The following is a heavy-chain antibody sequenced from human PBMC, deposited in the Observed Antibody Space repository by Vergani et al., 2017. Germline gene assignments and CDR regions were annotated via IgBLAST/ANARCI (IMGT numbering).Heavy chain of an antibody. Sequence: EVQLLESGGGLVQPGGSLRLSCAASGFTFSSYAMNWVRQAPGKGLEWVSGISGSGVSAYYTDSVKGRFTISRDNSKNMLFLQMNNLRTEDTAIYYCAXQYFVSGNYLFDYWGQGTLVTVSS. CDR2: ISGSGVSA. V-gene: IGHV3-23*01. D-gene: IGHD3-10*01. CDR3: AXQYFVSGNYLFDY. CDR1: GFTFSSYA. J-gene: IGHJ4*02.